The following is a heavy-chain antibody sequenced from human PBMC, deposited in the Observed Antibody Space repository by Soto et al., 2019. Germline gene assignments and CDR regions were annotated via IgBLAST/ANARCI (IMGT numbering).Heavy chain of an antibody. V-gene: IGHV1-3*05. CDR2: INAGNGNT. J-gene: IGHJ6*02. CDR1: GYTFTSYA. Sequence: QVQLVQSGAEEKKPGASVKVSCKASGYTFTSYAMHWVRQAPGQRLEWMGWINAGNGNTKYSHKFKGRVTITTDTSASTAYMERSSLRSEDTAVYYCAIDLTMDVWGQGITVTVSS. CDR3: AIDLTMDV. D-gene: IGHD3-16*01.